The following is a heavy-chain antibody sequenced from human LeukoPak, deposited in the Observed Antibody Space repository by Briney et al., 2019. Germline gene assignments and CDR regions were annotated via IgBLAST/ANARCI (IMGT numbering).Heavy chain of an antibody. CDR2: IKEDGDEK. Sequence: GGSLRLSRAASGFTFSKYWMNWDRQAPGKGLEWVANIKEDGDEKKYVDSVKGRFTISRDNAKESLYLQMNSLRDEDTAVYYCARDGRGAGRPYNLFDPWGQGTLVIVSS. V-gene: IGHV3-7*01. J-gene: IGHJ5*02. D-gene: IGHD6-19*01. CDR3: ARDGRGAGRPYNLFDP. CDR1: GFTFSKYW.